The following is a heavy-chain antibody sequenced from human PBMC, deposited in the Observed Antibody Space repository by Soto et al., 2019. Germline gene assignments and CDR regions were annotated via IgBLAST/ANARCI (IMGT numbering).Heavy chain of an antibody. Sequence: GGSLRLSCAASGFTFSSYAMSWVRQAPGKGLEWVSVISGRGDSTYYADSVKGRFTISRDNSKNTLYLQMNSLRAEDTAVYYCARRSSGWYSDYWGQGTLVTVSS. V-gene: IGHV3-23*01. D-gene: IGHD6-19*01. CDR1: GFTFSSYA. CDR2: ISGRGDST. CDR3: ARRSSGWYSDY. J-gene: IGHJ4*02.